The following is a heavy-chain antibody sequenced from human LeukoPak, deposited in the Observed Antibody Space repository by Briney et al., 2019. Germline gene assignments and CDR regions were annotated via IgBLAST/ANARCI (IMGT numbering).Heavy chain of an antibody. CDR2: ISSSSSYI. V-gene: IGHV3-21*01. CDR1: GFTFSSYS. D-gene: IGHD6-19*01. Sequence: GGSLRLSCAASGFTFSSYSMNWVRQAPRKGLEWVSSISSSSSYIYYADSVKGRFTISRDNAKNSLYLQMNSLRAEDTAVYYCARDRSGPGGFDPWGQGTLVTVSS. CDR3: ARDRSGPGGFDP. J-gene: IGHJ5*02.